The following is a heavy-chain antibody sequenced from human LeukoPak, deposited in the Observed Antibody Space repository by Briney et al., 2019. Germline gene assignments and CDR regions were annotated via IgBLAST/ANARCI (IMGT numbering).Heavy chain of an antibody. CDR2: ISSSGSTI. D-gene: IGHD6-13*01. J-gene: IGHJ5*02. CDR3: ARDQGSISWRIKYNWFDP. CDR1: GFTFSSYE. V-gene: IGHV3-48*03. Sequence: PGGSLRLSCAASGFTFSSYEMNWVRQAPGKGLEWVSYISSSGSTIYYADSVKGRFTISRDNAKNSLYLQMNSLRAEDTAVYYCARDQGSISWRIKYNWFDPWGQGTLVTVSS.